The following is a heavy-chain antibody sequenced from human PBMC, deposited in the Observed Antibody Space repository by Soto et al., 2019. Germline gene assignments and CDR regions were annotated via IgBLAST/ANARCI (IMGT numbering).Heavy chain of an antibody. CDR2: VNNDGTDT. V-gene: IGHV3-74*03. CDR1: GFTFSNYW. J-gene: IGHJ6*02. CDR3: ARGELQHALDV. D-gene: IGHD6-13*01. Sequence: EVQLVESGGGLVQPGGSLRLSCAASGFTFSNYWMYWVRQAPGKGLVWVSRVNNDGTDTTHAASVKGRFTISRDNTENTLYLQMNSLRAEDTAVYYCARGELQHALDVWGQGSTVTVSS.